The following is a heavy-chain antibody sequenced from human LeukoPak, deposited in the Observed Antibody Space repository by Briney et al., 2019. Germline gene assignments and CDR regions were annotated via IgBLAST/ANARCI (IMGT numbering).Heavy chain of an antibody. Sequence: SETLSLTCAVYGGSFSGYYWSWVRQPPGKGLEWIGEINHSGSTNYNPSLKSRVTISVDTSKNQFSLKLSSVTAADTAVYYCARGYDYWGQGTLVTVSS. CDR3: ARGYDY. V-gene: IGHV4-34*01. CDR1: GGSFSGYY. CDR2: INHSGST. J-gene: IGHJ4*02.